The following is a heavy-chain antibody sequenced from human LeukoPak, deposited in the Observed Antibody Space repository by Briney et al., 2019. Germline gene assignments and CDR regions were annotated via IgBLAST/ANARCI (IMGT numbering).Heavy chain of an antibody. CDR2: ISGSGGST. CDR3: AKDAREYCSSTSCYFFDY. J-gene: IGHJ4*02. V-gene: IGHV3-23*01. CDR1: GFTFSSYA. Sequence: PGGSLRLSCAASGFTFSSYAMSWVRQAPGKGLEWVSAISGSGGSTYYADSVKGRFTISRDNSKNTLYLQMNSLRAEDTAVYYCAKDAREYCSSTSCYFFDYWGQGTLVTVSS. D-gene: IGHD2-2*01.